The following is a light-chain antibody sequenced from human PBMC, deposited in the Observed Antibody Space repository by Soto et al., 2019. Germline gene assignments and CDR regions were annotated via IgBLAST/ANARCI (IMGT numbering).Light chain of an antibody. CDR1: SSNIGNNA. CDR2: YDD. V-gene: IGLV1-36*01. J-gene: IGLJ1*01. CDR3: AAWDDSLNGYV. Sequence: QSVLTQPPSVSGAPRQRVTISCSGSSSNIGNNAVNWYQQLPGKAPKLLIYYDDLLPSGVSNRFSGSKSGTSASLAISGLQSEDEADYYCAAWDDSLNGYVFGTGTKVTV.